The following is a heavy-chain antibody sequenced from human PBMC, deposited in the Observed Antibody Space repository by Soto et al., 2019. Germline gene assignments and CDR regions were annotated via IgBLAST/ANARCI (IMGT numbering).Heavy chain of an antibody. CDR2: IYATGTT. CDR3: VRDGTKTLRDGFDP. V-gene: IGHV4-4*07. CDR1: GASISGFY. Sequence: SETLSLTCTVSGASISGFYWSWIRKSAGKGLEWIGRIYATGTTDYNPSLKSRVMMSVDTSKKQFSLKLRSVTAADTAVYYCVRDGTKTLRDGFDPWGQGILVTVSS. J-gene: IGHJ5*02. D-gene: IGHD1-1*01.